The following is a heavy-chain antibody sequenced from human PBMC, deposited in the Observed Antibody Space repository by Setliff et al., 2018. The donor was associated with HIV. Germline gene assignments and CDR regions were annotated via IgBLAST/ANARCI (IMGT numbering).Heavy chain of an antibody. V-gene: IGHV4-30-2*01. D-gene: IGHD2-15*01. J-gene: IGHJ4*02. CDR2: IYHSGST. CDR3: ARLQSFGWFFDY. Sequence: SETLSLTCAVSGGSISSGGYSWNWIRQPPGKGLEWIGYIYHSGSTNYNPSLKSRGTISVDTSKKQVSLKLTSVTAADTAVYYCARLQSFGWFFDYWGQGIPVTVSS. CDR1: GGSISSGGYS.